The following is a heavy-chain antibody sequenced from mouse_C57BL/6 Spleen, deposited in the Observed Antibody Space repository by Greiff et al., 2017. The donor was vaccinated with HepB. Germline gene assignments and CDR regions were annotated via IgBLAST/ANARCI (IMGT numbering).Heavy chain of an antibody. V-gene: IGHV1-59*01. D-gene: IGHD1-1*01. Sequence: QVQLQESGAELVRPGTSVKLSCKASGYTFTSYWMHWVKQRPGQGLEWIGVIDPSDSYTNYNQKFKGKATLTVDTSSSTAYMQLSSLTSEDSAVYCCARGYGRLYWYFDVWGTGTTVTVSS. CDR3: ARGYGRLYWYFDV. J-gene: IGHJ1*03. CDR2: IDPSDSYT. CDR1: GYTFTSYW.